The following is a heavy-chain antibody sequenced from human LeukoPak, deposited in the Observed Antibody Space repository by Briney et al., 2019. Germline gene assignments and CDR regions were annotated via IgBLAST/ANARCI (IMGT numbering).Heavy chain of an antibody. V-gene: IGHV3-33*01. Sequence: PGGSLRLSCAASGFTFSTYAMHWVRQAPGKGLEWVAPIWYDGSNIYYADSAKGRFTISRDDSKNTVYLQMDSLRADDTAVYYCARSLSGFSGDGYTLWGQGTLVTVSS. D-gene: IGHD5-12*01. CDR2: IWYDGSNI. CDR3: ARSLSGFSGDGYTL. J-gene: IGHJ4*02. CDR1: GFTFSTYA.